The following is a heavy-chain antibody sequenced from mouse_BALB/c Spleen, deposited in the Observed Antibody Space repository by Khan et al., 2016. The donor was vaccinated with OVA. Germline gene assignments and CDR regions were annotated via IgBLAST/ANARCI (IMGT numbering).Heavy chain of an antibody. Sequence: EVQLQESGPGLVKPSQTVSLTCTVTGISITTGNYRWSWIRQFPGNKLEWIGNIYYSGTITYNPSPTSRTTITRDTSKNRFFLEMKSLTAEDTATYYCARDYGSLYWYFDVWGAGTTVTVSS. V-gene: IGHV3-5*02. CDR2: IYYSGTI. CDR3: ARDYGSLYWYFDV. J-gene: IGHJ1*01. CDR1: GISITTGNYR. D-gene: IGHD1-1*01.